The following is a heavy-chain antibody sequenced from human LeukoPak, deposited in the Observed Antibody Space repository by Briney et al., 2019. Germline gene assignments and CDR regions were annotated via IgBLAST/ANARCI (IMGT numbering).Heavy chain of an antibody. CDR1: GGSFSGYY. CDR3: ARVGYDFWSGYYGEVNYYYMDV. CDR2: INHSGST. V-gene: IGHV4-34*01. D-gene: IGHD3-3*01. Sequence: SGTLSLTCAVYGGSFSGYYWSWIRQPPGKGLEWIGEINHSGSTNYNPSLKSRVTISVDTSKNQFSLKLSSVTAADTAVYYCARVGYDFWSGYYGEVNYYYMDVWGKGTTSPSP. J-gene: IGHJ6*03.